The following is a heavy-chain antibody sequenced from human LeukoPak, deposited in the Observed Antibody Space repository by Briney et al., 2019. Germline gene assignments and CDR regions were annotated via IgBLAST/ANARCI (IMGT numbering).Heavy chain of an antibody. J-gene: IGHJ4*02. CDR3: ARGYSSSWSAPGDY. CDR1: GYTFTGYY. Sequence: ASVKVSCKASGYTFTGYYMHWVRQAPGQGLEWMGWINPNSGGTNYAQKFQGRVTMTRDASISTACMELSRLRSDDTAVYYCARGYSSSWSAPGDYWGQGTLVTVSS. D-gene: IGHD6-13*01. V-gene: IGHV1-2*02. CDR2: INPNSGGT.